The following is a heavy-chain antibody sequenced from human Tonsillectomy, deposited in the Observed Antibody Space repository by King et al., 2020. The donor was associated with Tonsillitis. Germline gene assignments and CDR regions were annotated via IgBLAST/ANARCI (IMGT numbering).Heavy chain of an antibody. CDR3: ARRRWCGELGNWYVAV. V-gene: IGHV4-34*01. D-gene: IGHD3-10*01. Sequence: VQLQQWGAGLLKPSEPLSLTCAVYAGSFSGYYWSWIRQPPGKGLEWIGEINHSGSTNYKPSLKSRVTISLDTSKNQFSLKLHSVTATDTAVYYCARRRWCGELGNWYVAVWGRGTLVTVSA. CDR1: AGSFSGYY. CDR2: INHSGST. J-gene: IGHJ2*01.